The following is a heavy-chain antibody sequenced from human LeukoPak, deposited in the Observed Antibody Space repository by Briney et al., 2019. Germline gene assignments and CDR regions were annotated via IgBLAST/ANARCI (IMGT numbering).Heavy chain of an antibody. CDR3: ARGKRVSKSWFDP. D-gene: IGHD6-25*01. J-gene: IGHJ5*02. V-gene: IGHV1-2*02. Sequence: GASVKVSCKASGYTFTGYYMHWVRQAPGQGLEWMGWINPNSGGRNYAQKFQGRVTMTRDTSISTAYMEPSRLRSDDTAVYYCARGKRVSKSWFDPWGQGTLVTVSS. CDR1: GYTFTGYY. CDR2: INPNSGGR.